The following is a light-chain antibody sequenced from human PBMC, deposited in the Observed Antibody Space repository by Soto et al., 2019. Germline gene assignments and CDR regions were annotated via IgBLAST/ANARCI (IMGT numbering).Light chain of an antibody. Sequence: AIQLTQSPSSLSASVGDRVTITCRASQGIRGALAWYQQRPGKPPKMLIYDVSKLERGVPSRFSGSDSGTHFTLTISSLQAEDFATYYCQQFNSYPITFGHGTRLEIK. CDR1: QGIRGA. CDR3: QQFNSYPIT. J-gene: IGKJ5*01. CDR2: DVS. V-gene: IGKV1-13*02.